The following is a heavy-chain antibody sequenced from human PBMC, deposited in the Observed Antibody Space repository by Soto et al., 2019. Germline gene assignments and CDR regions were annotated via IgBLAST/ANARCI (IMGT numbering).Heavy chain of an antibody. D-gene: IGHD3-3*01. CDR1: GSTFSSYA. J-gene: IGHJ4*02. CDR2: ISYDGSKR. V-gene: IGHV3-30*03. Sequence: GGSLRLSCAASGSTFSSYAMHWVRQAPGKGLEWVAVISYDGSKRYYADSVKGRFTISRDNSKNTLYLQVNSLRTEDTAVYYCARGKRFLEWEPEDYFDYWGQGTPVTVSS. CDR3: ARGKRFLEWEPEDYFDY.